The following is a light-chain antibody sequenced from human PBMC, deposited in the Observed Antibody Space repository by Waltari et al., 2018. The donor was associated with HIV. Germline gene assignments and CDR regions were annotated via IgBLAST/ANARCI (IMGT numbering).Light chain of an antibody. CDR3: QSFDSSQNGRWV. V-gene: IGLV1-40*03. Sequence: TQPPSVSGAPARRVTIPCGGHSTNEGTLWPVECAHFRPASAPKRLIHSSANRPSGVPYRISAYSSGASASLVIAGLKPEDEGDYFCQSFDSSQNGRWVFGGGTTLIVL. J-gene: IGLJ3*02. CDR2: SSA. CDR1: STNEGTLWP.